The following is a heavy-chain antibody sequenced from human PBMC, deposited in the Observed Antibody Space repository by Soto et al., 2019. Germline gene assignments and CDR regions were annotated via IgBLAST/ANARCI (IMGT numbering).Heavy chain of an antibody. CDR1: GGSFSGYY. CDR3: ARRRSLRYFDWTYYYYGMDV. D-gene: IGHD3-9*01. CDR2: INHSGST. J-gene: IGHJ6*02. Sequence: SETLSLTCAVYGGSFSGYYWSWIRQPPGKXLEWIGEINHSGSTNYNPSLKSRVTISVDTSKNQFSLKLSSVTAADTAAYYCARRRSLRYFDWTYYYYGMDVWGQGTTVTVSS. V-gene: IGHV4-34*01.